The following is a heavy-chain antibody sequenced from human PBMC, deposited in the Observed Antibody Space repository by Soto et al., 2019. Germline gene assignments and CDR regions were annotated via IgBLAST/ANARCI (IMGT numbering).Heavy chain of an antibody. V-gene: IGHV4-34*01. Sequence: SETLSLTCAVYGGAFIDNYCSLIRQPPGKGLEWLVEINHSGSTNHNPSLKSRVTILADTSKKQFSLKLSSVTAADTAVYYCARGRGEIQGPWGQGTLVTVSS. D-gene: IGHD3-16*01. J-gene: IGHJ5*02. CDR2: INHSGST. CDR3: ARGRGEIQGP. CDR1: GGAFIDNY.